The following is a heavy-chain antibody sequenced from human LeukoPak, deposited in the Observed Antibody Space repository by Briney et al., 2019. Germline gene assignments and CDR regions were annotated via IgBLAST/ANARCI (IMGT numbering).Heavy chain of an antibody. D-gene: IGHD6-13*01. CDR1: GASISSGDYY. Sequence: PSQTLSLTCTVSGASISSGDYYWTWIRQPPGKGLEWIGYIYHNGNTYSKASLRSRVTISIDRSKNQFSLKLSSVTAADTAVYYCARVWPGVAAASFDCWGQGTLVTVSS. CDR3: ARVWPGVAAASFDC. J-gene: IGHJ4*02. V-gene: IGHV4-30-2*01. CDR2: IYHNGNT.